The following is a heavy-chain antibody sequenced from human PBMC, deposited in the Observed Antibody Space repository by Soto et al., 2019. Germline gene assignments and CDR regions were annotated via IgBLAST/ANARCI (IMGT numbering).Heavy chain of an antibody. Sequence: EVQLVQSGAEVKKPGESLKISCKGSGYSFTSYWIGWVRQMPGKGLEWMGIIYPGDSDTRYSPSFQGQVTISADKSIRTAYVQWSSMKASDTGMCYCGRRGDCSSNSCYNRDAFDIWGQGTMVTVSS. CDR2: IYPGDSDT. CDR1: GYSFTSYW. V-gene: IGHV5-51*03. D-gene: IGHD2-2*02. CDR3: GRRGDCSSNSCYNRDAFDI. J-gene: IGHJ3*02.